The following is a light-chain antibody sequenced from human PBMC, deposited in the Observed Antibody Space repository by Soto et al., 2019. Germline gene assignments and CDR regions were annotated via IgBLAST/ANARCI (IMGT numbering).Light chain of an antibody. J-gene: IGKJ3*01. CDR2: DAS. V-gene: IGKV1-33*01. CDR3: QQYENLTFT. CDR1: QDISKY. Sequence: DIQMTQSPSSLSASVGDRVTITCQTSQDISKYLNWYKQKPGKAPKLLIYDASNLETGIPSRFSGIESCTDFTSTISRLQPEDIVTYCCQQYENLTFTFGPGTKGISN.